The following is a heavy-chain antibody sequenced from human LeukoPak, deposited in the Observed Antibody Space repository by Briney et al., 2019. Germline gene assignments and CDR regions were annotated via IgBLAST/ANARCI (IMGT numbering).Heavy chain of an antibody. CDR1: GGSFSGYY. V-gene: IGHV4-34*01. CDR2: INHSGST. J-gene: IGHJ4*02. Sequence: SETLSLTCAVYGGSFSGYYWSWIRQPPGKGLEWIGEINHSGSTNYNPSLKSRVTISVDTSKNQFSLKLSPVTAADTAVYYCARAVGYYDYVWGSYRYTTSYFDYWGQGTLVTVSS. D-gene: IGHD3-16*02. CDR3: ARAVGYYDYVWGSYRYTTSYFDY.